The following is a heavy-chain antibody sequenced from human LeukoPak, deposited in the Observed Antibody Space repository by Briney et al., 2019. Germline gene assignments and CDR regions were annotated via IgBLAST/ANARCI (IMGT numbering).Heavy chain of an antibody. CDR1: GGSISSGGYY. D-gene: IGHD1-14*01. V-gene: IGHV4-31*03. Sequence: SQTLSLTCTVSGGSISSGGYYWSWIRQHPGKGLEWIGYIYYSGSTYYNPSLKSRVTISVDTSKNQFSLKLSSVTAADTAVYYYARVVRRITGTTGNFQHWGQGTLVTVSS. CDR2: IYYSGST. J-gene: IGHJ1*01. CDR3: ARVVRRITGTTGNFQH.